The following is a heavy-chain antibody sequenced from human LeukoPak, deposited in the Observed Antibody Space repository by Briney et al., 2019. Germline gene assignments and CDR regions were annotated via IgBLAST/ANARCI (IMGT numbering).Heavy chain of an antibody. CDR2: ISSSSSYI. D-gene: IGHD3-3*01. J-gene: IGHJ5*02. Sequence: GGSLRLSCAASGFTFSSYSMNWVRQAPGKGLEWVSSISSSSSYIYYADSVKGRFTFSRDNAKNSLYLQMNSLRAEDTAVYYCARGTADFWSGYYNWFDPWGQGTLVTVSS. CDR3: ARGTADFWSGYYNWFDP. V-gene: IGHV3-21*01. CDR1: GFTFSSYS.